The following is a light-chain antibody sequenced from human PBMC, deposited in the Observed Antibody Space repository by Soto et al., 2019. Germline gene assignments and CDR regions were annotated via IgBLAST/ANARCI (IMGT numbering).Light chain of an antibody. V-gene: IGKV1-9*01. CDR2: GGS. CDR3: QQLNRYPRT. J-gene: IGKJ1*01. Sequence: IQLTQSPSSRSASVGDRVTITCRASQAISSYLAGYQQKPGRAPNLLLYGGSTLQSGVPSRFGGSGSRTDFNITICSLQPADFATYYCQQLNRYPRTFGQGTKVEIK. CDR1: QAISSY.